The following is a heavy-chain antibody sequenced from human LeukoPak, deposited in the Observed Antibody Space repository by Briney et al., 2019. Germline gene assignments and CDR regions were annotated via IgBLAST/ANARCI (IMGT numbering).Heavy chain of an antibody. J-gene: IGHJ4*02. D-gene: IGHD2-15*01. CDR2: ISWNSGSI. V-gene: IGHV3-9*01. CDR3: AKASGYCSGGSCYSVLDY. CDR1: GFTFDDYA. Sequence: PGGSLRLSCAASGFTFDDYAMHWVRQAPGKGLEWVSGISWNSGSIGYADSVKGRFTISRDNAKNSLYLQMNSLRAEDTALDYCAKASGYCSGGSCYSVLDYWGQGTLVTVSS.